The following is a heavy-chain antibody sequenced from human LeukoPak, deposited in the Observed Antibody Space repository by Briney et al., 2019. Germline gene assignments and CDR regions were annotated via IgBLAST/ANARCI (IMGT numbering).Heavy chain of an antibody. D-gene: IGHD6-13*01. Sequence: GGSLRLSCEASGFTFSSYSMNWVRQAPGKGMEWVSYISSSSSTIYYAYSVKGRFTISRDNAKNSLYLQMNSLRDEDTAVYYCARVWGIAAAGGEIEYWGQGTLVTVSS. CDR1: GFTFSSYS. CDR2: ISSSSSTI. V-gene: IGHV3-48*02. CDR3: ARVWGIAAAGGEIEY. J-gene: IGHJ4*02.